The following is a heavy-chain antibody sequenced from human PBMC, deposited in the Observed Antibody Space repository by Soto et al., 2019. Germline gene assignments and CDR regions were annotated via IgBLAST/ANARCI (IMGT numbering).Heavy chain of an antibody. J-gene: IGHJ6*03. CDR2: MHYTGFT. CDR3: AGGGSIVVATRRLMDV. Sequence: PSETLSLTCSFSGDSVTSHYLTWIRQSPEKGLEWIGYMHYTGFTHYNPSLKSRITISVDTSKNQFTLQLTSVTVEDTAFYYCAGGGSIVVATRRLMDVWGKGTTVTVSS. D-gene: IGHD3-22*01. CDR1: GDSVTSHY. V-gene: IGHV4-59*02.